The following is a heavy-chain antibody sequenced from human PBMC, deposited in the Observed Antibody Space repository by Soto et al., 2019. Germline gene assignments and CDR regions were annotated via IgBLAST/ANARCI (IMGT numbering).Heavy chain of an antibody. V-gene: IGHV4-30-2*06. J-gene: IGHJ6*02. CDR1: GVAMINGVHC. CDR2: IGHLETP. Sequence: ALPLSCSVSGVAMINGVHCWSRIRQSPEKGVEWLGYIGHLETPYYNPSFKSRLSLSIDRTRNQFSLSLSSMQAADTARYYCAATYCSGGRCSAYGMGIWGQGTTGTVSS. CDR3: AATYCSGGRCSAYGMGI. D-gene: IGHD2-15*01.